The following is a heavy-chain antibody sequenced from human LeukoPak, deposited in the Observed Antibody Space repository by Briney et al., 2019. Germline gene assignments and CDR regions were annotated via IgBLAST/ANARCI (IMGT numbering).Heavy chain of an antibody. CDR3: ATTAYCGGDCYPYYFDY. CDR2: IYYSGST. J-gene: IGHJ4*02. Sequence: SETLSLTCSVSGGSMSSYYWSWIRQPPGKGLEWIGYIYYSGSTNYNPSLKSRVTISVDTSKNQFSLKLNSVTAADTAVYYCATTAYCGGDCYPYYFDYWGQGTLVTVSS. CDR1: GGSMSSYY. V-gene: IGHV4-59*01. D-gene: IGHD2-21*02.